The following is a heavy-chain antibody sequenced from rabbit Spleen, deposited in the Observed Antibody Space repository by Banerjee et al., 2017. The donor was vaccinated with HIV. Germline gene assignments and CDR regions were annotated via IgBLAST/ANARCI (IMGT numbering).Heavy chain of an antibody. J-gene: IGHJ4*01. V-gene: IGHV1S40*01. CDR1: GFDFTSNP. Sequence: QSLEESGGDLVKPGASLTLTCTVSGFDFTSNPMCWVRQAPGKGLEWIACIAGFTANAYYASWAKGRFTITRTSSTTVTLQMTSLTAADTATYFCARDLTSVIGWNFNLWGPGTLVTVS. D-gene: IGHD1-1*01. CDR2: IAGFTANA. CDR3: ARDLTSVIGWNFNL.